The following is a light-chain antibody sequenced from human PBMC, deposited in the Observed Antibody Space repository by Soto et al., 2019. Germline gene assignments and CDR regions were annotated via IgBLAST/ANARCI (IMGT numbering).Light chain of an antibody. CDR1: QSVARNY. CDR3: HQYASSPQT. J-gene: IGKJ1*01. V-gene: IGKV3-20*01. CDR2: GPS. Sequence: ENVLTQSPGTLSLSPGERATLSCRASQSVARNYLAWYQQEPGQAPRLLVYGPSTRTTGIPDRLSGSGSGTDFTLTISRLEPEDFAVYYCHQYASSPQTFGQGTKVEVK.